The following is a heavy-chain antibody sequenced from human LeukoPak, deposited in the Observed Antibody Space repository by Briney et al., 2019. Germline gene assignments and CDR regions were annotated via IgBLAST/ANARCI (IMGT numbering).Heavy chain of an antibody. V-gene: IGHV3-23*01. CDR2: ISGNGGST. CDR1: GFTFSSFA. J-gene: IGHJ6*02. Sequence: GGSLRLSCAASGFTFSSFAMSWVRQTPGQGLEWVSAISGNGGSTYYADSVKGRFTISRDNSKNTLYLQMNSLRAEDTAVYYCARDRAPYPPTYYYGMDVWGQGTTVTVSS. CDR3: ARDRAPYPPTYYYGMDV. D-gene: IGHD4-17*01.